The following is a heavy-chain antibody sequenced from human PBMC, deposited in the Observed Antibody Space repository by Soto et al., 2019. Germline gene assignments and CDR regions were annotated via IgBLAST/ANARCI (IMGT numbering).Heavy chain of an antibody. CDR2: IWYDGSNK. CDR1: GFTFSSYG. Sequence: QVQLVESGGGVVQPGRSLRLSCAASGFTFSSYGMHWVRQAPGKGLEWVAVIWYDGSNKYYADSVKGRFTISRDNSKNTLYLKMNSLRAEDTAVYYCASGEYSSSWYPSVYYYYYGMDVWGQGTTVTVSS. J-gene: IGHJ6*02. D-gene: IGHD6-13*01. V-gene: IGHV3-33*01. CDR3: ASGEYSSSWYPSVYYYYYGMDV.